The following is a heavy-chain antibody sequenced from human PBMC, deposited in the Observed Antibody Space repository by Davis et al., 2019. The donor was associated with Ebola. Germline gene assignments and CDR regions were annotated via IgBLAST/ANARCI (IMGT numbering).Heavy chain of an antibody. CDR1: GFTFSSYA. Sequence: PGGSLRLSCAASGFTFSSYAMHWVRQAPGKGLEWVAVISYDGSNKYYADSVKGRFTISRDNSKNTLYLQMNSLRAEDTAVYYCASFPGRGSGSDDYWGQGTLVTVSS. V-gene: IGHV3-30-3*01. D-gene: IGHD1-26*01. CDR3: ASFPGRGSGSDDY. CDR2: ISYDGSNK. J-gene: IGHJ4*02.